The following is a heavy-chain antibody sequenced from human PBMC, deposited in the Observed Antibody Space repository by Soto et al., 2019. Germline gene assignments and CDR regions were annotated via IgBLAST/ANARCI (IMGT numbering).Heavy chain of an antibody. J-gene: IGHJ6*02. D-gene: IGHD6-13*01. V-gene: IGHV1-69*13. CDR3: AREPPSSWYRGSGMDV. Sequence: GASVKVSCKASGGTFSSYAISCVLQSPVQGLEWMGGIIPIFGTANYAQKFQGRVTITADESTSTAYMELSSLRSEDTAVYYCAREPPSSWYRGSGMDVWGQGTTVTVSS. CDR1: GGTFSSYA. CDR2: IIPIFGTA.